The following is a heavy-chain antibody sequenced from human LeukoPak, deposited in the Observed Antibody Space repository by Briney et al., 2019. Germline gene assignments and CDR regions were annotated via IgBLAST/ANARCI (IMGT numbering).Heavy chain of an antibody. CDR3: ARHYGP. CDR1: GGSIGSGYY. V-gene: IGHV4-39*01. J-gene: IGHJ5*02. Sequence: SETLSLTCTVSGGSIGSGYYWAWIRQPPGKGLEWIGSIHYGGTTHYNPSLQSRVTISADTSKNQFALDLRSVTAADTAVYYCARHYGPWGQGTLVTVSS. CDR2: IHYGGTT. D-gene: IGHD3-10*01.